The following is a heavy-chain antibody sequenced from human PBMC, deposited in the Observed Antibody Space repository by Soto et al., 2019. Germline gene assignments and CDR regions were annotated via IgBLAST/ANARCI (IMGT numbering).Heavy chain of an antibody. D-gene: IGHD5-12*01. CDR2: INPNGGVT. CDR1: GDTFNDYY. Sequence: QVQLVQSGAEVKRPGASVTVSCRSSGDTFNDYYIHWVRQAPGQGLEWMGWINPNGGVTKSAQKFQGWVSMTRDTSIRTVYMQRSRLRFDDTAVYYCARESGGATATLDYYCFYMDVWGTGTTVTVSS. J-gene: IGHJ6*03. V-gene: IGHV1-2*04. CDR3: ARESGGATATLDYYCFYMDV.